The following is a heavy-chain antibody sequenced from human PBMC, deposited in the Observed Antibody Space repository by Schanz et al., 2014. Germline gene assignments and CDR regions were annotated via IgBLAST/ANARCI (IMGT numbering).Heavy chain of an antibody. CDR2: IYYRGSI. CDR3: ARERDALDI. V-gene: IGHV4-31*03. J-gene: IGHJ3*02. Sequence: QVPLQQSGPGLVKPSQTLSLTCTVSGDSISSSGSYWTWIRQHPGKGLEWIGYIYYRGSIYYNPSLKSRVTISTDMSRNQFSLRLKSVTAADTALYYCARERDALDIWGQGTMVIVSS. CDR1: GDSISSSGSY.